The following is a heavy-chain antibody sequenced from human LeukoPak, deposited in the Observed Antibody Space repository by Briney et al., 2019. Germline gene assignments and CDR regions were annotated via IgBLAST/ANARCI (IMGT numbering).Heavy chain of an antibody. CDR2: ISWNSGSI. J-gene: IGHJ4*02. V-gene: IGHV3-9*01. D-gene: IGHD4-17*01. CDR1: GFTFDDYA. CDR3: ACGDYAFDY. Sequence: QPGRSLRLPCAASGFTFDDYAMHWVRQAPGKGLEWVSGISWNSGSIGYADSVKGRFTISRDNAKNSLYLQMNSLRAEDTALYYCACGDYAFDYWGQGTLVTVSS.